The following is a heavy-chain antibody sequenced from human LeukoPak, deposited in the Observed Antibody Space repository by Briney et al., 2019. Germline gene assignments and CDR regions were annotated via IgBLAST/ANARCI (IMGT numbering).Heavy chain of an antibody. V-gene: IGHV3-48*01. Sequence: PGGSLRLSCAASGFTFSSYSMNWVRQAPGKGLEWVSYISSSSSTIYYADSVKGRFTISRDNAKNSLYLQMNSLRAEDTAVYYCARDPPYYYGSGSYYFDYWAREPWSPSPQ. J-gene: IGHJ4*02. CDR3: ARDPPYYYGSGSYYFDY. D-gene: IGHD3-10*01. CDR1: GFTFSSYS. CDR2: ISSSSSTI.